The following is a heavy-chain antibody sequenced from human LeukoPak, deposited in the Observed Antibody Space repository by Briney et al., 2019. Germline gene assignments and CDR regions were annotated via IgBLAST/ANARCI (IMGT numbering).Heavy chain of an antibody. CDR2: IYSGGST. CDR1: GFTVSSNY. J-gene: IGHJ3*02. CDR3: ARAICGGDCSRVAFDI. D-gene: IGHD2-21*02. V-gene: IGHV3-53*01. Sequence: PGGSLRLSCAASGFTVSSNYMSWVRQAPGKGLEWVSVIYSGGSTYYADSVKGRFTISRDNSKNTLYLQMNSLRAEDTAVYHCARAICGGDCSRVAFDIWGQGTMVTVSS.